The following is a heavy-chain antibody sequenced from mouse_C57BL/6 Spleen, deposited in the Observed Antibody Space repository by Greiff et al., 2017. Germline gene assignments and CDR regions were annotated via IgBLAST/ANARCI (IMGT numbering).Heavy chain of an antibody. CDR3: ARATTVVAVDC. CDR2: INPNNGGT. D-gene: IGHD1-1*01. CDR1: GYTFTDYY. Sequence: VQLQQSGPELVKPGASVKISCKASGYTFTDYYMNWVKQSHGKSLEWIGDINPNNGGTSYNQKFKGKATLTVDKSSSTAYMELRSLTYEDSAVYYCARATTVVAVDCWGPGTTLTVSS. V-gene: IGHV1-26*01. J-gene: IGHJ2*01.